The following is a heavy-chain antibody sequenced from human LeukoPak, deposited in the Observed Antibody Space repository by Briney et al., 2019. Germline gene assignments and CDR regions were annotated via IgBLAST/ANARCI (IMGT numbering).Heavy chain of an antibody. CDR1: GYSFTGYY. V-gene: IGHV1-2*02. Sequence: ASVKVSCKASGYSFTGYYMHWVRQAPGQGLEWMGWINPNSGGTKYAQKFQGRVTMTRDTSISTAYMELSRLRSDDTAVYYCARAEDYDILTGIDYWGQGTLVTVSS. D-gene: IGHD3-9*01. CDR3: ARAEDYDILTGIDY. CDR2: INPNSGGT. J-gene: IGHJ4*02.